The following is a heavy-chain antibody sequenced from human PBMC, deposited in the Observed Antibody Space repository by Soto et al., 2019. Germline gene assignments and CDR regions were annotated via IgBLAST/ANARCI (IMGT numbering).Heavy chain of an antibody. J-gene: IGHJ4*02. CDR2: IWYDGGNK. CDR3: EREGVKGRRSVSSCFPAH. CDR1: VFSFSNYG. V-gene: IGHV3-33*01. D-gene: IGHD2-15*01. Sequence: GGSLRLSCATSVFSFSNYGMDLVRQAPGKGRECGAVIWYDGGNKYYADSVKGRRTTQRDKSKNQLYLKITSLRAEETAIYYGEREGVKGRRSVSSCFPAHWSQGNLVTVSS.